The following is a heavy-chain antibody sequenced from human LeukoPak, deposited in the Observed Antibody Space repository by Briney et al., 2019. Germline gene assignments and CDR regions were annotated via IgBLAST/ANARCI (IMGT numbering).Heavy chain of an antibody. Sequence: GGSPGLSCAASGFTFSRYWLSLVRQAPGKGPEGVANMNQHGSGKYYVDSVKGRFTISRDNAKNSLYLQMNNLRAEDTAVYYCARGGELLRPADYWGQGTLVTVSS. V-gene: IGHV3-7*01. J-gene: IGHJ4*02. CDR1: GFTFSRYW. CDR2: MNQHGSGK. D-gene: IGHD1-26*01. CDR3: ARGGELLRPADY.